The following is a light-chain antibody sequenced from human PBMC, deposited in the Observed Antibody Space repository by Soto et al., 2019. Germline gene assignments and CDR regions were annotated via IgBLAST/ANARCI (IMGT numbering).Light chain of an antibody. CDR2: DAS. CDR1: QSVSSD. Sequence: EIVLSQSPASLSLSPGERATLYCRAGQSVSSDLAWYQQKPGQAPRLLIYDASNRATGIPARFSGSGSGTDFTLTISRLEPEDSAVYYCQQYDSSPWTFGQGTKVDNK. V-gene: IGKV3-11*01. CDR3: QQYDSSPWT. J-gene: IGKJ1*01.